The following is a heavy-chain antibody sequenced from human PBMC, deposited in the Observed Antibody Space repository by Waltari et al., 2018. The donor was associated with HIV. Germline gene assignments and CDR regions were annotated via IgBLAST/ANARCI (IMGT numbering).Heavy chain of an antibody. CDR2: INSDVSRT. J-gene: IGHJ4*02. CDR3: AREGATSGSYFFDY. V-gene: IGHV3-74*01. CDR1: GFTFRGYW. D-gene: IGHD1-26*01. Sequence: EVQLVESGGGLVQPGGSMRLSCAGHGFTFRGYWMNWVRQATGKGLEWVSRINSDVSRTNYADSVKGRFTISRDNAKNTVYLQMNSLRADDTAVYFCAREGATSGSYFFDYWGQGTLVTVSS.